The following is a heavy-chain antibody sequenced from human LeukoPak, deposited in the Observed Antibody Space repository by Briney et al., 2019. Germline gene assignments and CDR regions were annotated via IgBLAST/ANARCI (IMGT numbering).Heavy chain of an antibody. J-gene: IGHJ4*02. CDR1: GFTFSSYA. V-gene: IGHV3-23*01. D-gene: IGHD6-19*01. Sequence: GGSLRLSCAASGFTFSSYAMSWVRQAPGKGLEWVSAISGSGGSTYYADSVKGRFTVSRDNSKNTLYLQMNSLRAEDTAVYYCAKVSSGWGTFDYWGQGTLVTVSS. CDR3: AKVSSGWGTFDY. CDR2: ISGSGGST.